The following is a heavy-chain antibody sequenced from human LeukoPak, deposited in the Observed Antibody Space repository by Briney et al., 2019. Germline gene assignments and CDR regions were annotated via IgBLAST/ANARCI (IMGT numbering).Heavy chain of an antibody. CDR2: ISAYNGNT. J-gene: IGHJ4*02. Sequence: ASVKVSCKASGYTFTSYGISWVRQAPRQGLEWMGWISAYNGNTNYAQKLQGRVTMTTDTSTSTAYMELRSLRSDDTAVYYCARDLTRYSSGRYYFDYWGQGTLLTVSS. D-gene: IGHD6-19*01. V-gene: IGHV1-18*01. CDR3: ARDLTRYSSGRYYFDY. CDR1: GYTFTSYG.